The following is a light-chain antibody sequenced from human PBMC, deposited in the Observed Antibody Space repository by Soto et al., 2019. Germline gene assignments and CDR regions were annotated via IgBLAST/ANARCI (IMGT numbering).Light chain of an antibody. CDR2: GTS. J-gene: IGKJ1*01. V-gene: IGKV3-20*01. CDR3: QQYGSSPRT. Sequence: EIVLTQFPGTLPLSPGERATLSCRASQSVDSSYLAWYQQKPGQAPRPLIYGTSSRATGIPDRFSGSGSGTDFTLTISRLEPEDFAVYYCQQYGSSPRTFGQGTKVDIK. CDR1: QSVDSSY.